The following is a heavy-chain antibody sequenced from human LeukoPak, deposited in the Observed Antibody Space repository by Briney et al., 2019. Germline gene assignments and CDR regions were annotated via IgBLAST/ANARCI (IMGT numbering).Heavy chain of an antibody. J-gene: IGHJ4*02. D-gene: IGHD3-10*01. CDR2: IYYSGST. Sequence: SETLSLTCTVSGGSISSYYWSWIRQPPGKGLEWIGYIYYSGSTNYNPSLKSRVTISVDTSKNQFSLKLSSVTAADTAVYYCARSLYGSGSYYNVWGQGTLVTVSS. CDR3: ARSLYGSGSYYNV. V-gene: IGHV4-59*01. CDR1: GGSISSYY.